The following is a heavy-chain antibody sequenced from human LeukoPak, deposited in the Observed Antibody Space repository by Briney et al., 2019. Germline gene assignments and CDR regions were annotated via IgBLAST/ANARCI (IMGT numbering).Heavy chain of an antibody. D-gene: IGHD2-15*01. V-gene: IGHV4-59*01. J-gene: IGHJ6*04. CDR1: GGSISGYC. CDR3: ARHADIAAYREGLDV. Sequence: SETLSLTCTVSGGSISGYCWSWIRQPPGEGLEWIGYIYYRGNTIYNLSLKSRATISVDTSKNLFSLELTSVTAADTAVYYCARHADIAAYREGLDVWGKGTTVTVSS. CDR2: IYYRGNT.